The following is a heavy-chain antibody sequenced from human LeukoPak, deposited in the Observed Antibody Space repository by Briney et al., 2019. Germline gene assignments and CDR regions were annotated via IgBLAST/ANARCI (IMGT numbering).Heavy chain of an antibody. V-gene: IGHV3-23*01. CDR3: ARDLGYCTNGVCHTRFDY. D-gene: IGHD2-8*01. CDR2: ISGSGGST. Sequence: GGSLRLSCAASGFTFSSYAMSWVRQAPGKGLEWVSAISGSGGSTYYADSVKGRFTISRDNSKNTLYLQLNSLRAEDTAVYYCARDLGYCTNGVCHTRFDYWGQGTLVAVSS. J-gene: IGHJ4*02. CDR1: GFTFSSYA.